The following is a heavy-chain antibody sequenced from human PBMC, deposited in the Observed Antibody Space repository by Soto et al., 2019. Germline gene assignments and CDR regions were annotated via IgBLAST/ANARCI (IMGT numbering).Heavy chain of an antibody. V-gene: IGHV1-24*01. CDR2: FDPEDGET. Sequence: VASVKVSCKVSGYTLTELSMHWVRQAPGKGLEWMGGFDPEDGETIYAQKFQGRVTMTEDTSTDTAYMELSSLRSEDTAVYYCATVNRYSSSWEADYWGQGTLVTVSS. CDR1: GYTLTELS. CDR3: ATVNRYSSSWEADY. D-gene: IGHD6-13*01. J-gene: IGHJ4*02.